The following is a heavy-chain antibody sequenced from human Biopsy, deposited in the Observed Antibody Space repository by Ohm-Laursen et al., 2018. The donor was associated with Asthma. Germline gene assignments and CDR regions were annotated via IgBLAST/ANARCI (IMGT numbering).Heavy chain of an antibody. CDR2: IYYSGTT. J-gene: IGHJ6*02. CDR3: VRGSSSWHHGPFHYYYGLDV. D-gene: IGHD6-13*01. V-gene: IGHV4-39*01. CDR1: SGSGGYMRSGNYY. Sequence: SDTLSLTCSLSSGSGGYMRSGNYYWGWIRQPPGKGLEWIGSIYYSGTTYYNPSLESRVTVSAYTSKNQFSLKLTSETAADTAVYYCVRGSSSWHHGPFHYYYGLDVWGQGTTATVSS.